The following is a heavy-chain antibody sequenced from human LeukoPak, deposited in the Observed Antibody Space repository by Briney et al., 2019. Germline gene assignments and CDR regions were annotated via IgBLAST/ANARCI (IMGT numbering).Heavy chain of an antibody. CDR2: IYYSGSP. CDR1: GGSISRSSYY. Sequence: SQTLSLTCTVSGGSISRSSYYWGWIRQPPGKGQEWIGSIYYSGSPYYNPSLKSQVTISVDTSKNQCSRTLRSVTAADTAVYYCARRVRRGYYDSSGYLTDAFDIWGQGTMVTVSS. V-gene: IGHV4-39*01. D-gene: IGHD3-22*01. J-gene: IGHJ3*02. CDR3: ARRVRRGYYDSSGYLTDAFDI.